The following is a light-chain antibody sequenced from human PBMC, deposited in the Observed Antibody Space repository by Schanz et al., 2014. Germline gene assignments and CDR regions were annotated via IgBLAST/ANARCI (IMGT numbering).Light chain of an antibody. Sequence: DIQMAQSPSTLSASVGDRVTITCRASQSISSWLAWYQQKPGRAPKLLISAASSLQSGVPPRFSGSGSGTDFTLTISSLQAEDFATYYCQQCVTYPYTFGQGTKLDIK. V-gene: IGKV1-5*01. CDR1: QSISSW. J-gene: IGKJ2*01. CDR3: QQCVTYPYT. CDR2: AAS.